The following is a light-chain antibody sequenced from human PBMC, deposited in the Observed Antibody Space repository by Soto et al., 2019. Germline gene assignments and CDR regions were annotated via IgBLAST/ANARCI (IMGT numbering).Light chain of an antibody. V-gene: IGKV3-20*01. Sequence: EIVLTQSPGTLSLSPGDRATLSCRASQSVSSGYLAWYQQKPGQAPRLLIYSASSRATGIPDRFSGSGSGTDFTLAISGLEPEDFAVYYWQQFGSTPLTFGGGTKVEIK. CDR2: SAS. CDR3: QQFGSTPLT. CDR1: QSVSSGY. J-gene: IGKJ4*01.